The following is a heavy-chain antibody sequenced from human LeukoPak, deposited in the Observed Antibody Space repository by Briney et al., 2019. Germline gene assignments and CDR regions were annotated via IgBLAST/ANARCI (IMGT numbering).Heavy chain of an antibody. CDR1: GFTFSSYA. Sequence: GGSLRLSCAASGFTFSSYAMHWVRQAPGKGLEWVAFISYDGTNKYYADSVKGRFTISRDNAKNSLYLQMNTLRVEDTAIYYCVRVALYFYDSESYYFFEHWGQGTPVTASS. J-gene: IGHJ4*02. D-gene: IGHD3-10*01. CDR2: ISYDGTNK. CDR3: VRVALYFYDSESYYFFEH. V-gene: IGHV3-30*04.